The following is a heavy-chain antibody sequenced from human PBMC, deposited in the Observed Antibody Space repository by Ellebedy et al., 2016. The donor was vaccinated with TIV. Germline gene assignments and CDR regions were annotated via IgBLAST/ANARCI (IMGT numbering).Heavy chain of an antibody. V-gene: IGHV1-69*04. CDR1: GGTFSSYA. D-gene: IGHD3-10*01. CDR2: IIPILGIA. CDR3: AKESVLWFGDTNPNWFDP. J-gene: IGHJ5*02. Sequence: AASVKVSCKASGGTFSSYAISWVRQAPGQGLEWMGRIIPILGIANYAQKFQGRVTITADKSTSTAYMELSSLRSEDTAVYYCAKESVLWFGDTNPNWFDPWGQGTLVTVSS.